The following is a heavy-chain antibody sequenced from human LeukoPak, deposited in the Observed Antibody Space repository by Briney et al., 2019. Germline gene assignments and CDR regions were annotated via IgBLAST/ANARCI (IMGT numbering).Heavy chain of an antibody. D-gene: IGHD3-22*01. V-gene: IGHV4-59*12. Sequence: PSETLSLTCTVSGGSISSYYWSWIRQPPGKGLEWIGYIYYSGSTNYNPSLKSRVTISVDTSKNQFSLKLSSVTAADTAVYYCARLNRYYDSSVTTGDYWGQGTLVTVSS. CDR3: ARLNRYYDSSVTTGDY. CDR1: GGSISSYY. CDR2: IYYSGST. J-gene: IGHJ4*02.